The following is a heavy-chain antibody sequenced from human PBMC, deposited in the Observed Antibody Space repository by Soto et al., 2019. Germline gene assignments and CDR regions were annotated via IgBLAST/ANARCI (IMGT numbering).Heavy chain of an antibody. CDR3: ARFGPYYDTSGYLY. D-gene: IGHD3-22*01. J-gene: IGHJ4*02. Sequence: QSGGSLRLSCTASGFSFSSHWMHWVRQAPGKGLIWVSRINTDGTTTNYADSVKGRFTVSRDNAKNTLYLQMNSLRAEDTAVYYCARFGPYYDTSGYLYWGQGALVTVSS. CDR1: GFSFSSHW. V-gene: IGHV3-74*01. CDR2: INTDGTTT.